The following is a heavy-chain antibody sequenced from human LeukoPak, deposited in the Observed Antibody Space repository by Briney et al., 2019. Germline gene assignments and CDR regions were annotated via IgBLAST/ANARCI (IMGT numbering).Heavy chain of an antibody. Sequence: PGGSLRLFCAASGFTFDDYAMHWVRQAPGKGLDWVSLISGDGGSTYYADSVKGRFTISRDNSKNSLYLQMNSLGKEDTALYYFATSDFAAHFDYWGQGTLVTVSS. V-gene: IGHV3-43*02. D-gene: IGHD2/OR15-2a*01. CDR1: GFTFDDYA. J-gene: IGHJ4*02. CDR2: ISGDGGST. CDR3: ATSDFAAHFDY.